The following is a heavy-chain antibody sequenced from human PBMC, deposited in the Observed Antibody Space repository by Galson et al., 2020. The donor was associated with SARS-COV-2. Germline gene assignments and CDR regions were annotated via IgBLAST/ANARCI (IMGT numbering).Heavy chain of an antibody. D-gene: IGHD3-9*01. CDR3: AKSDSYYDIWTGYYLSGLFDY. J-gene: IGHJ4*02. CDR1: GFTFSSYA. Sequence: GGSPRLSCAASGFTFSSYAMSWVRQAPAKGLEWVTAISGSGGSTYYADSVKGRFTISRDNSKNTLYLQMNSLRAEDTAVYYCAKSDSYYDIWTGYYLSGLFDYWGQGTLVTVSS. V-gene: IGHV3-23*01. CDR2: ISGSGGST.